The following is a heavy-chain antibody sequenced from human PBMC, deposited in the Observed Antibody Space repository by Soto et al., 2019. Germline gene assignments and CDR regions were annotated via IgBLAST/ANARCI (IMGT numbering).Heavy chain of an antibody. CDR1: GGSISSYY. CDR3: ARGGVNDYFDY. V-gene: IGHV4-59*01. J-gene: IGHJ4*02. Sequence: PSETLSLTCTVSGGSISSYYWSWIRQPPGKGLEWIGYIYYSGSTNYNPSIKSRVTISVDTSKNQFSLKLSSVTAADTAVYYCARGGVNDYFDYWGQGTLVTVSS. CDR2: IYYSGST. D-gene: IGHD2-8*01.